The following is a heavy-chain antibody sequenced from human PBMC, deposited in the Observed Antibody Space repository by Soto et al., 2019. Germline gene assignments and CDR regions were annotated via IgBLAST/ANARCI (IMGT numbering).Heavy chain of an antibody. Sequence: PGGSLRLSCAASGFTFSSYAMSWVRQAPGKGLEWVSAISGSGGSTYYADSVKGRFTISRDNSKNTLCLQMNSLRAEDTAVYYCAKMREDWNDDRIMDVWGKGTTVTVSS. CDR2: ISGSGGST. D-gene: IGHD1-1*01. CDR3: AKMREDWNDDRIMDV. V-gene: IGHV3-23*01. CDR1: GFTFSSYA. J-gene: IGHJ6*04.